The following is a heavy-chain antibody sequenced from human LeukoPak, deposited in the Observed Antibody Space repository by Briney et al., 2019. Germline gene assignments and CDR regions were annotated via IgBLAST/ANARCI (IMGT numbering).Heavy chain of an antibody. CDR3: GGYGSGSYRNYDAFDI. CDR1: GYTFTSYD. J-gene: IGHJ3*02. Sequence: GASVKVSCKASGYTFTSYDINWVRQATGQGIEWMGWMNPNSGNTGYAQKFQGGVTMTRNTSISTDYMELSSLRSEDTAVYYCGGYGSGSYRNYDAFDIWGQGTMVTVSS. CDR2: MNPNSGNT. D-gene: IGHD3-10*01. V-gene: IGHV1-8*01.